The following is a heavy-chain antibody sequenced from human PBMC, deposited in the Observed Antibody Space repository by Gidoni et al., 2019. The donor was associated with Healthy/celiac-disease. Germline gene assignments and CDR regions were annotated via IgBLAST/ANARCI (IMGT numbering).Heavy chain of an antibody. Sequence: QVQLVESGGGVVQPGRSLRLSCAASGFTFSSYARHWVRQAPGKGLEWVAVISYDGSNKYYADSVKGRFTISRDNSKNTLYLQMNSLRAEDTAVYYCARDLRSETGSMDYWGQGTLVTVSS. CDR1: GFTFSSYA. D-gene: IGHD1-1*01. J-gene: IGHJ4*02. CDR2: ISYDGSNK. V-gene: IGHV3-30-3*01. CDR3: ARDLRSETGSMDY.